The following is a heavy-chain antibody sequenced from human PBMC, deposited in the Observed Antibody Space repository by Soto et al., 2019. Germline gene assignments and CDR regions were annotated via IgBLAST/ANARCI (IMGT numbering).Heavy chain of an antibody. CDR3: ARDPPFSGILRGTPLMDV. CDR1: GYSFTTHG. D-gene: IGHD4-17*01. J-gene: IGHJ6*02. CDR2: ISAYNGDT. V-gene: IGHV1-18*04. Sequence: GASVKVSCKASGYSFTTHGMSGVRRAPGHGLAWMGWISAYNGDTHYVQRFQGRLTMTTDTSTSTAYLELRSLTSDDTAVYYCARDPPFSGILRGTPLMDVWGQGTTVTGS.